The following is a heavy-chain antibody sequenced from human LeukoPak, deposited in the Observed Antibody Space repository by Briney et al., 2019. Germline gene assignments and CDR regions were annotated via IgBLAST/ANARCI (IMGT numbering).Heavy chain of an antibody. CDR3: AREDANWGDFDS. V-gene: IGHV4-39*07. J-gene: IGHJ4*02. Sequence: KPSETLSLTCTVSGGSISSSSYYWAWIRQSPGKGLEWIANIYYSGSTNYNPSLKSRVTISLDTSKNQFSLKLSSMTAADTAVYYCAREDANWGDFDSWGQGTLVTVSS. D-gene: IGHD7-27*01. CDR1: GGSISSSSYY. CDR2: IYYSGST.